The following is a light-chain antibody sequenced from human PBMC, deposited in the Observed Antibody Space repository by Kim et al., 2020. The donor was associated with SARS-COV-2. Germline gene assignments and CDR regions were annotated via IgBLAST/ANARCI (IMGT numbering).Light chain of an antibody. J-gene: IGLJ2*01. V-gene: IGLV2-8*01. CDR3: SSYAGSNNLV. Sequence: GQSVTIPCPGNSSDVVGYTYVSWYQQHPGKAPKLMIYKVSKRPSGVPDRFSGSKSGNPASLTVSGLQAEDEADYYCSSYAGSNNLVFGGGTQLTVL. CDR2: KVS. CDR1: SSDVVGYTY.